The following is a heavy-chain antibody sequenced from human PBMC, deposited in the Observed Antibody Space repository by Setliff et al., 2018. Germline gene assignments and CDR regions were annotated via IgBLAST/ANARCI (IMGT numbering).Heavy chain of an antibody. Sequence: GESLKISCTTSGFTFSSYWMFWVRQAPGKGLVWVSRVNSDGLSTSYADAVKGRFTISRDNAKNTLYLEMNRLRAEDSAVYYCGRDHRGASWGQGTLVTVSS. V-gene: IGHV3-74*01. J-gene: IGHJ4*02. CDR1: GFTFSSYW. CDR2: VNSDGLST. D-gene: IGHD1-26*01. CDR3: GRDHRGAS.